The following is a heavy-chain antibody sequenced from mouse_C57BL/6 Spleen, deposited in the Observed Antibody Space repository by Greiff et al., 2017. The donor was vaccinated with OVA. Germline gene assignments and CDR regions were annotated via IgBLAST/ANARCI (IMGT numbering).Heavy chain of an antibody. CDR1: GYTFTDYY. J-gene: IGHJ4*01. D-gene: IGHD2-4*01. CDR3: EMKGDYDLYYAMDY. V-gene: IGHV1-19*01. CDR2: INPYNGGT. Sequence: VQLQQSGPVLVKPGASVKMSCKASGYTFTDYYMNWVKQSHGKSLEWIGVINPYNGGTSYNQKFKCKATLTVDKSSSTAYMELNSLTSEDSSVYYCEMKGDYDLYYAMDYWGQGTSVTVAS.